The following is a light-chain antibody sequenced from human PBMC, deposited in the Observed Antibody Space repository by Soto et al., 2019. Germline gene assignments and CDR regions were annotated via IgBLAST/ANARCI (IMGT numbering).Light chain of an antibody. CDR2: DVT. V-gene: IGLV2-11*01. CDR3: SSYVSSRTYV. J-gene: IGLJ1*01. Sequence: QSALTQPRSVSGSPGQSVTISCTGTSSDVGGYNYVSWYQQHPGKAPKLMIYDVTKRPSGVPDRFSGSKSGNTASLTISGLQAEDEADYYCSSYVSSRTYVFGTGTKLTVL. CDR1: SSDVGGYNY.